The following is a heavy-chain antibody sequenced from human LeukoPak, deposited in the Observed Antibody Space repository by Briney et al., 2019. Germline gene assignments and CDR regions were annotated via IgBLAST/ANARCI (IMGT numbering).Heavy chain of an antibody. D-gene: IGHD4-17*01. CDR3: ARHVATTVTRGYSCHPMDV. CDR1: GASISTYY. J-gene: IGHJ6*03. Sequence: SESLSLTCTASGASISTYYWSWIRQPPGEGLEWIAYIAPSGGAVYNPSLNSRLTVSVDTSKNQFSLKLNSVTAADTAVYYCARHVATTVTRGYSCHPMDVWGKGTTVSVSS. CDR2: IAPSGGA. V-gene: IGHV4-4*09.